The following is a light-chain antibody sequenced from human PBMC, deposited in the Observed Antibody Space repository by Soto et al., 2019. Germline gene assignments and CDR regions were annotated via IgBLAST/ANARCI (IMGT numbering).Light chain of an antibody. CDR3: CSYAGFYTSV. Sequence: QSVLPQPRSVSGSPGQSVTISCTGTSSDVGGYKFVSWYQQHPGKAPKFMIYEVSKRPSGVPDRFSGSKSGNTAFLTISGLQAEDEADYYCCSYAGFYTSVFGTGTKLTVL. CDR1: SSDVGGYKF. CDR2: EVS. J-gene: IGLJ1*01. V-gene: IGLV2-11*01.